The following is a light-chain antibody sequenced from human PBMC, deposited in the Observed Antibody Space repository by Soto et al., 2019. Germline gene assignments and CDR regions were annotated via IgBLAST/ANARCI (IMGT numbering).Light chain of an antibody. Sequence: NFMLTQPHSVSESPGKTVIISCTRSSGSIASNYVQWYQQRPGSSPTTVIYEDNQRPSGVPDRFSGSIDSSSNSASLTISGLETEDEADYFCQSYDATNQVFGAGTTLTVL. V-gene: IGLV6-57*01. CDR2: EDN. J-gene: IGLJ3*02. CDR1: SGSIASNY. CDR3: QSYDATNQV.